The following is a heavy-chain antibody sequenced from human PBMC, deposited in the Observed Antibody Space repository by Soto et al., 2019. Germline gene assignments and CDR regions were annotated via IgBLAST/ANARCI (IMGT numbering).Heavy chain of an antibody. D-gene: IGHD2-15*01. CDR3: ARRLDDTPETFFNWLDP. V-gene: IGHV4-31*01. CDR2: IFYTGTA. J-gene: IGHJ5*02. Sequence: QVQLQESGPGLVKPSQTLSLTCTVSGGSINTGGYYWGWIRHLPGEGLEWIGHIFYTGTAYYNPSLRSLVTVSIDTSANQFSLHMYSVTAADTAMYYCARRLDDTPETFFNWLDPWGQGILVTVSS. CDR1: GGSINTGGYY.